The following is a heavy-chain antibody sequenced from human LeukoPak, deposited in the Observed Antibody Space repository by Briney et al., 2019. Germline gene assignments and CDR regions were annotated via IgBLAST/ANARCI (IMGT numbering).Heavy chain of an antibody. CDR1: GGTFSSYA. J-gene: IGHJ4*02. Sequence: SVKVSCKASGGTFSSYAISWVRQAPGQGLEWMGGIIPIFGTANYAQKFQGRVTITTDESTSTAYMELSSLRSEDTAVYYCAGAIYCSSTSCYPGNYWGQGTLVTVSS. D-gene: IGHD2-2*01. CDR3: AGAIYCSSTSCYPGNY. V-gene: IGHV1-69*05. CDR2: IIPIFGTA.